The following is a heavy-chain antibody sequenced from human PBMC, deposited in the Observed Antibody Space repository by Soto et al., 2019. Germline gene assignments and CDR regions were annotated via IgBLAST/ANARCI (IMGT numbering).Heavy chain of an antibody. Sequence: GGSLRLSCAASGFTFNSYSMNWVRQAPGKGLEWVSAISGSGGSTYYADSVKGRFTISRDNSKNTLYLQMNSLRAEDTAVYYCAKDLLIAVAGRVYWGQGTLVTVSS. CDR2: ISGSGGST. V-gene: IGHV3-23*01. J-gene: IGHJ4*02. CDR1: GFTFNSYS. CDR3: AKDLLIAVAGRVY. D-gene: IGHD6-19*01.